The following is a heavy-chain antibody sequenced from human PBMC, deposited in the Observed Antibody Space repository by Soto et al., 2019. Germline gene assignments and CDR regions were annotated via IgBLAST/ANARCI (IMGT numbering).Heavy chain of an antibody. J-gene: IGHJ4*02. CDR3: ATLGMSPPVPDS. V-gene: IGHV4-4*02. D-gene: IGHD4-17*01. Sequence: QVQLQESGPGLVRPSETLSLTCTVSGGSISSSNWWNWVRQSPGEGLEWIAEIHHSGATNYNPSLKSRVHISKAKSKNLFSLMLTSVTAADTAVYSCATLGMSPPVPDSWGQGSLVTVTS. CDR1: GGSISSSNW. CDR2: IHHSGAT.